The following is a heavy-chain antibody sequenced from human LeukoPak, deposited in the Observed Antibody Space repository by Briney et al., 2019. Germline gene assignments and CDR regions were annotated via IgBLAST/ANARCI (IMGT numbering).Heavy chain of an antibody. CDR2: INWNSGSI. V-gene: IGHV3-9*01. CDR1: GFTFDDYA. Sequence: GRFLRLSCAASGFTFDDYAMHWVRQAPGKGLEWVSGINWNSGSIGYADSVKGRFTISRDNAKHSLYLQLNSLRAEDTALYYCAKDIRGYYYYMDVWGKGTTVTVSS. J-gene: IGHJ6*03. CDR3: AKDIRGYYYYMDV.